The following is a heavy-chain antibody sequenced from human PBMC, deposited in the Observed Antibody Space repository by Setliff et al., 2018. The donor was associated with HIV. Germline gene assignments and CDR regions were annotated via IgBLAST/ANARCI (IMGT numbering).Heavy chain of an antibody. D-gene: IGHD6-6*01. J-gene: IGHJ4*02. Sequence: ASVKVSCKTFGYRFTDFYVNWVRQAPGQGLEWMGWINPKSGATKNVQKFQGRVTMTRDTSISTAYMELSRLRSDDTAMYYCATTSNWGQGTLVTVSS. CDR2: INPKSGAT. CDR1: GYRFTDFY. CDR3: ATTSN. V-gene: IGHV1-2*02.